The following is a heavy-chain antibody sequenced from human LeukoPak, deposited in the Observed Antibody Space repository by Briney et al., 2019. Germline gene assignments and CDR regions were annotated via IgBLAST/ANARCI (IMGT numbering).Heavy chain of an antibody. CDR1: GFSFSSYA. J-gene: IGHJ6*02. Sequence: PGGTLRLSCAASGFSFSSYAMTWVRQAPGKGLEWVSLINGSGGNIYYADSVKGRFTISRDNSNNTLFLQMNSLRAEDTAVYYCAKDYSNPCTMDVWGQGTTVTVSS. CDR2: INGSGGNI. D-gene: IGHD3-10*01. V-gene: IGHV3-23*01. CDR3: AKDYSNPCTMDV.